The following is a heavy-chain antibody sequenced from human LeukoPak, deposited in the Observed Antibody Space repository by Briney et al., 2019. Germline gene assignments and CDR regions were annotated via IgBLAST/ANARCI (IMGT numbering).Heavy chain of an antibody. V-gene: IGHV4-59*01. J-gene: IGHJ6*03. CDR1: GGSISSYY. Sequence: PSEILSLTCTVSGGSISSYYWSRIRQPPGKGLEWIGYIYYSGSTNYNPSLKSRVTISVDTSKNQFSLKLSSVTAADTAVYYCARTTEGGYTYDYFYYYYMDVWGKGTTVTISS. D-gene: IGHD5-18*01. CDR2: IYYSGST. CDR3: ARTTEGGYTYDYFYYYYMDV.